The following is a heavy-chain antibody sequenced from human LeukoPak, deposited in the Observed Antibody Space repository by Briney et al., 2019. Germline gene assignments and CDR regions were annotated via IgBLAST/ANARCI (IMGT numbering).Heavy chain of an antibody. CDR2: ISAYNGNT. Sequence: VASVKVSCKASGYTFTSYGISWVRQAPGQGLEWMGWISAYNGNTNYAQKLQGRVTMTGDTSTSTVYLELSSLRSEDTAVYYCARGKTPVIPAAISSSSWMFDYWGQGTLVTVSS. V-gene: IGHV1-18*01. D-gene: IGHD6-13*01. CDR1: GYTFTSYG. J-gene: IGHJ4*02. CDR3: ARGKTPVIPAAISSSSWMFDY.